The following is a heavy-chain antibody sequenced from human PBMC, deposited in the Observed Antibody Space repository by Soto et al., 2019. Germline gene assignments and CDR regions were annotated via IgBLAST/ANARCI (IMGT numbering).Heavy chain of an antibody. J-gene: IGHJ3*02. CDR2: INPNCGTA. CDR1: GDTFTGYC. D-gene: IGHD4-17*01. V-gene: IGHV1-69*13. CDR3: ARDRRVGVTTPDAFDI. Sequence: ASVKVSCKASGDTFTGYCRHWVRQAPGQGLEWMGWINPNCGTANYAQKFQGRVTITGDESTSTAYMELSSLRSEDTAVYYCARDRRVGVTTPDAFDIWGKGTMVTVSS.